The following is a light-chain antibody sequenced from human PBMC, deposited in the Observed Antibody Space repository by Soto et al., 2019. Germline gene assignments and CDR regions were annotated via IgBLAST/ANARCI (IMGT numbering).Light chain of an antibody. CDR1: QTIGKY. Sequence: DIQITQSPSSRSASVGDRVTITCRASQTIGKYLNWYQQQPGKVPKLLIYDASYLQSGVPSRFSGSESGTDFTLNISDLRPEDFATYYCQQSFSIPFNFGPGTKVDIK. CDR2: DAS. CDR3: QQSFSIPFN. V-gene: IGKV1-39*01. J-gene: IGKJ3*01.